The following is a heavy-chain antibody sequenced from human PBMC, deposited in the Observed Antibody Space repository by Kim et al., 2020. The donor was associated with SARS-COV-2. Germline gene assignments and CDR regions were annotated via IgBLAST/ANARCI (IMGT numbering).Heavy chain of an antibody. Sequence: SETLSLTCTVYGGSFSSSSYYWGWNRQPPGKGLEWIRSHYYSRSTYYNPTRRIRITISTATSKNQLSLRLMSVTATDAAVYSCAGVEDYAYVWGSYRRATYDFDYWGQGTLVTVSS. CDR2: HYYSRST. CDR1: GGSFSSSSYY. D-gene: IGHD3-16*02. CDR3: AGVEDYAYVWGSYRRATYDFDY. V-gene: IGHV4-39*07. J-gene: IGHJ4*02.